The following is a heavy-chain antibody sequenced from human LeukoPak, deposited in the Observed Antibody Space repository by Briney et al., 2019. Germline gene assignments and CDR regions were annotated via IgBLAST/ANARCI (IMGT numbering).Heavy chain of an antibody. D-gene: IGHD3-16*01. CDR3: AKDLGWAPL. Sequence: GGSLRLSCAASGFSFSNYGFHWVRQAPGKGLDWVSAISYDGKNIHYADSVKGRFTISRDNSKNTLYLQMNSLRAEDTAVYYCAKDLGWAPLWGQGTLVTVSS. CDR2: ISYDGKNI. V-gene: IGHV3-30*12. J-gene: IGHJ4*02. CDR1: GFSFSNYG.